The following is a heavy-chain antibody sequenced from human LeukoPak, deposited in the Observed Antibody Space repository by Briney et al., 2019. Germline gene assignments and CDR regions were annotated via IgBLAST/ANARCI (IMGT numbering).Heavy chain of an antibody. CDR1: GGSISSGDYY. CDR2: IYYSGST. J-gene: IGHJ4*02. V-gene: IGHV4-30-4*01. D-gene: IGHD4-11*01. Sequence: SQTLSLTCTVSGGSISSGDYYWSWIRQPPGKGLEWIGYIYYSGSTYYNPSLKSRVTISVDTSKNQFSLKLSSVTAADTAVYYCARDGAAYSNYVGAPDYWGQGTLVTVSP. CDR3: ARDGAAYSNYVGAPDY.